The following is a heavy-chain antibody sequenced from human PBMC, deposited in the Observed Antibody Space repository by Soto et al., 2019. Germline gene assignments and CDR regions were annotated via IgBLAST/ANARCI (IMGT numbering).Heavy chain of an antibody. CDR1: GFTFSSYA. CDR3: AKDYGSGSYCDY. Sequence: PGGSLRLSCAASGFTFSSYAVSWVRQAPGKGLEWVSAISGSGGSTYYADSVKGRFTISRDNSKNTLYLQMNSLRAEDTAVYYCAKDYGSGSYCDYWGQGTLVTVPS. V-gene: IGHV3-23*01. CDR2: ISGSGGST. J-gene: IGHJ4*02. D-gene: IGHD3-10*01.